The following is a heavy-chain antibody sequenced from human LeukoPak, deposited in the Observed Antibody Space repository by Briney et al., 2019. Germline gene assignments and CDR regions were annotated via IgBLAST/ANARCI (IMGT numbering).Heavy chain of an antibody. CDR1: GFTVSSNY. J-gene: IGHJ4*02. D-gene: IGHD3-10*01. CDR2: IYSGGST. V-gene: IGHV3-53*01. Sequence: GGSLRLSCAASGFTVSSNYMSWVRQAPGKGLEWVSVIYSGGSTYYADSVKGRFTISRDNSKNTLYLQMNSLRAEDTAVYYCAKDHDGEVRGGFFDYWGQGTLVTVSS. CDR3: AKDHDGEVRGGFFDY.